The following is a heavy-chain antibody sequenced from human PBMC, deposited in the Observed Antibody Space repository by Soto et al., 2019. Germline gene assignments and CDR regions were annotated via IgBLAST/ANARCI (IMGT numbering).Heavy chain of an antibody. Sequence: TGGSLRLSCAASGFTFSSYGMHWVRQAPGKGLEWVAVISYDGSNKYYADSVKGRFTISRDNSKNTLYLQMNSLRAEDTAVYYCAKDRGVGAVDYWGQGTLVTVSS. CDR2: ISYDGSNK. V-gene: IGHV3-30*18. D-gene: IGHD1-26*01. CDR1: GFTFSSYG. J-gene: IGHJ4*02. CDR3: AKDRGVGAVDY.